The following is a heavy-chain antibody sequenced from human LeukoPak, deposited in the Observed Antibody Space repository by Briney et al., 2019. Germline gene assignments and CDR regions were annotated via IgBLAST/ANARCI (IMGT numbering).Heavy chain of an antibody. Sequence: GGSLRLSCAASGFTYSNYAMNWVRQAPGKGLEWVSGISRGGGTTYYADSVKGRFIISRDNSKNTLYLQMDSLRAEDTAIYYCTKAGIAVPATPDYWGQGTLVTVSS. CDR1: GFTYSNYA. D-gene: IGHD6-19*01. V-gene: IGHV3-23*01. J-gene: IGHJ4*02. CDR3: TKAGIAVPATPDY. CDR2: ISRGGGTT.